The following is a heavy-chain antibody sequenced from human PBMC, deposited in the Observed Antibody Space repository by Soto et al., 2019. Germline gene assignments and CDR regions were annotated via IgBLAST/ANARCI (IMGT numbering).Heavy chain of an antibody. CDR3: AKEAFTVAGNNFDS. V-gene: IGHV3-23*01. D-gene: IGHD6-19*01. CDR2: ISGSGAGT. Sequence: LLESGGGLVQPGGSLRLSCAASGFTFTTYAMGCVRQAPGKGLEWVSSISGSGAGTFYADSVKGRFTISRDNAKKMVYLHMNGLRADDTALYYCAKEAFTVAGNNFDSWGQGTLVTVSS. J-gene: IGHJ4*02. CDR1: GFTFTTYA.